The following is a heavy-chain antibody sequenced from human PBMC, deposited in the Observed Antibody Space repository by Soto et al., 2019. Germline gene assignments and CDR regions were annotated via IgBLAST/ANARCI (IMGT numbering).Heavy chain of an antibody. CDR2: ISAYNGNT. J-gene: IGHJ3*02. Sequence: ASVKVSCKASGYTFTSYGISWVRQAPGQGLEWMGWISAYNGNTNYAQKLQGRVTMTTDTSKSTAYLELRSLRSDDTAVYYCARDTVDFWSGYSSHDAFDIWGQGTMVTVSS. CDR1: GYTFTSYG. D-gene: IGHD3-3*01. CDR3: ARDTVDFWSGYSSHDAFDI. V-gene: IGHV1-18*01.